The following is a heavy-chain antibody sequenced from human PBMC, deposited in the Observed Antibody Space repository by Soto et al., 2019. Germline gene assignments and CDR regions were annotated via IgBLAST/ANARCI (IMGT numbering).Heavy chain of an antibody. CDR1: GDSLSTYY. D-gene: IGHD6-13*01. Sequence: SETLSLTCTVSGDSLSTYYWSWNRQPPGKGLEWIGDIYYSGSTKYNPSLKSRVTISVDTSKNQFFLKVSSVTAADTAVYYCARVRAAAGKTPFDYWGQGTLVTVSS. V-gene: IGHV4-59*12. CDR3: ARVRAAAGKTPFDY. J-gene: IGHJ4*02. CDR2: IYYSGST.